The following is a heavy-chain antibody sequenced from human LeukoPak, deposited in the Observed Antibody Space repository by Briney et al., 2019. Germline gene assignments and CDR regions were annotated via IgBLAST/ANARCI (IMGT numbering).Heavy chain of an antibody. J-gene: IGHJ4*02. CDR3: ARQESRNYYYEGLDY. CDR2: ISYDGSNT. V-gene: IGHV3-30*03. CDR1: GFTFSSYD. Sequence: GRSLRLSCAASGFTFSSYDMHWVRQAPGKVLEWVAIISYDGSNTYSADSVKGRFTFSRDNSKNTLFLQMNSLRADDTALYFCARQESRNYYYEGLDYWGQGTLVTVSS. D-gene: IGHD3-22*01.